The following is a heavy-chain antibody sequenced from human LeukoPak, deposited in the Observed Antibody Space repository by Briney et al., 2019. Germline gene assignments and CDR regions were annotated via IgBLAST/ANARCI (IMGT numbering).Heavy chain of an antibody. CDR1: GYTFTGYY. CDR3: ARSEIYGDYGGLDF. J-gene: IGHJ4*02. V-gene: IGHV1-2*02. Sequence: ASVKVSCKASGYTFTGYYMHWVRQAPGQGLEWMGWINPNSGGTNYAQKFQARVTMTRDMSTSTVYMELSSLRSEDTAIFYCARSEIYGDYGGLDFWGQGTLVTVSS. D-gene: IGHD4-17*01. CDR2: INPNSGGT.